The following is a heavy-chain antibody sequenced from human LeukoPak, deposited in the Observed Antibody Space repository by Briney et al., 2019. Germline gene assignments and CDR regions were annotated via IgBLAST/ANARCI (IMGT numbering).Heavy chain of an antibody. D-gene: IGHD4-17*01. CDR1: GFAFSSLG. V-gene: IGHV3-33*01. CDR2: IWYDGTNK. CDR3: ARATVTRWFDP. J-gene: IGHJ5*02. Sequence: PGGSLRRSCAASGFAFSSLGMHWVRQAPGNGLEWVAVIWYDGTNKYYAYSVKGRFTISRDNSKNTLYVQMNSLRAEDRAVYYCARATVTRWFDPWGQGTLVTVSS.